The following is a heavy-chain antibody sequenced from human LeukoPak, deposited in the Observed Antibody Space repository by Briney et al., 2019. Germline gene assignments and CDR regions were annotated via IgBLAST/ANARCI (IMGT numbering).Heavy chain of an antibody. Sequence: EASVKVSCKASGYTFTGYYMHWVRQAPGQGLEWMGWINPNSGGTNYAQKFQGRVTMTRDTSISTAYMELSRLRSDDTAVYYCARLASAMVIGDYWGQGTLVTVSS. J-gene: IGHJ4*02. CDR1: GYTFTGYY. V-gene: IGHV1-2*02. D-gene: IGHD5-18*01. CDR2: INPNSGGT. CDR3: ARLASAMVIGDY.